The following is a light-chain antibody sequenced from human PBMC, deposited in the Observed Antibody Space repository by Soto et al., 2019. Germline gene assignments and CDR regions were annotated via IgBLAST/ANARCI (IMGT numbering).Light chain of an antibody. CDR3: QTWGSGII. CDR1: SAHSLFA. J-gene: IGLJ2*01. CDR2: LNNDGSH. V-gene: IGLV4-69*01. Sequence: QPVLIQSPSASASLGASVKLTCTLSSAHSLFAIAWHQQQPDKGPRFLMKLNNDGSHTKGDGIPDRFSGSSSGAERYLTISSLQSEDEADYYCQTWGSGIIFGGGTQLTVL.